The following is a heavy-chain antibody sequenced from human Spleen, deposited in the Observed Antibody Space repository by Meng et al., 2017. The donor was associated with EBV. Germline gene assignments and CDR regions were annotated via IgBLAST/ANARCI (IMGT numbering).Heavy chain of an antibody. Sequence: QITLKESGPTLVKPTQSLTLTCSFSGFSLSTSGVSVGWIRQPPGKALEWLALIYWDDDKRYSPSLKNRLTITKDTSKNQVVLTMTDMNPGDTATYHCAHGSLLDHFFDFWGHGTLVTVSS. J-gene: IGHJ4*01. CDR3: AHGSLLDHFFDF. CDR2: IYWDDDK. D-gene: IGHD1-1*01. CDR1: GFSLSTSGVS. V-gene: IGHV2-5*02.